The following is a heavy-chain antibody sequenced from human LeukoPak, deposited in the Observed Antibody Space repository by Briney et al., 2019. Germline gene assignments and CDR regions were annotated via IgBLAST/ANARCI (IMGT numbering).Heavy chain of an antibody. J-gene: IGHJ5*01. V-gene: IGHV3-23*01. CDR1: GFSFGSFA. CDR2: INGGGDRA. Sequence: GGSLRLSCAASGFSFGSFAMNWVRQAPGKGLEWVSGINGGGDRAEYADSVKGRFTTSRDNSKSTLFLQMNSLRAEDTAVYYCAKDRGSGWYENWFHSWGQGTLVTVSS. CDR3: AKDRGSGWYENWFHS. D-gene: IGHD6-19*01.